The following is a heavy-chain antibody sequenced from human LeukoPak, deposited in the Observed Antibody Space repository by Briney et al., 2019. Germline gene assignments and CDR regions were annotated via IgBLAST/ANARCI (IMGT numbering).Heavy chain of an antibody. CDR1: GFTFSSYA. J-gene: IGHJ4*02. CDR2: ISGSGGST. V-gene: IGHV3-23*01. D-gene: IGHD2-2*01. Sequence: GGSLRLSCAASGFTFSSYAMSWVRQAPGKGLEWVSAISGSGGSTYYADSVKGRFTISRDNSRNTLYLQMNSLRAEDTAVYYCAKDWGYCSSSSCSRSTFDYWGQGTLVTVSS. CDR3: AKDWGYCSSSSCSRSTFDY.